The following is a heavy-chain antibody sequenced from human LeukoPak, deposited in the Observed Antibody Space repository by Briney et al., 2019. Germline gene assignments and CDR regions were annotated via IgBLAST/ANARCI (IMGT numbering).Heavy chain of an antibody. CDR2: IYYSGST. J-gene: IGHJ5*02. D-gene: IGHD5-24*01. CDR3: ARDASRDGYNRGYNWFDP. Sequence: PSETLSLXCSVSGGSINNYYWSWIRQPPGKGLEWIAYIYYSGSTNYNPSLRSRVTISVDTSKNQFSLKLSAVTAADTAVYYCARDASRDGYNRGYNWFDPWGQGTLVTVSS. V-gene: IGHV4-59*01. CDR1: GGSINNYY.